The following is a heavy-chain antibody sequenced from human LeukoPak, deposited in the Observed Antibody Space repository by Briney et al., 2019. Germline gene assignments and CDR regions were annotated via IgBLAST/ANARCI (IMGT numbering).Heavy chain of an antibody. V-gene: IGHV4-31*03. CDR2: IYYSGST. J-gene: IGHJ5*02. CDR1: GGSISSGGYY. Sequence: PSETLSLTRTVSGGSISSGGYYWSWIRQHPGKGLEWIGYIYYSGSTYYNPSLKSRVTISVDTSKNQFSLKLSSVTAADTAVYYCARSDGSTLDPWGQGPLVTVSS. D-gene: IGHD2-2*01. CDR3: ARSDGSTLDP.